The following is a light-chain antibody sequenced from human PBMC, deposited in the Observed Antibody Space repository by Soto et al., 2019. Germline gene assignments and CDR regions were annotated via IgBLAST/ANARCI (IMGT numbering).Light chain of an antibody. CDR2: AAS. Sequence: AIRMTQSPSSLSASTGDRVTITCRASPGISRYLAWYQQKPGKAPKLLIYAASTLPSGVPSRFSGSGSGTDFTLNISCLQAEDFATYYCQQYFSYPYTFGQGTKLEIK. V-gene: IGKV1-8*01. CDR3: QQYFSYPYT. CDR1: PGISRY. J-gene: IGKJ2*01.